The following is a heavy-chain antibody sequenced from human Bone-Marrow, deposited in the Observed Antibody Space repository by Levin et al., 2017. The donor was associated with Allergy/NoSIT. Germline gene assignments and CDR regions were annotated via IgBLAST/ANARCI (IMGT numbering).Heavy chain of an antibody. CDR2: IKQDGSEK. CDR3: ARVRPCSGGSCYRLGFDY. CDR1: GFTFSSYW. J-gene: IGHJ4*02. Sequence: GESLKISCAASGFTFSSYWMSWVRQAPGKGLEWVANIKQDGSEKYYVDSVKGRFTISRDNAKNSLYLQMNSLRAEDTAVYYCARVRPCSGGSCYRLGFDYWGQGTLVTVSS. D-gene: IGHD2-15*01. V-gene: IGHV3-7*01.